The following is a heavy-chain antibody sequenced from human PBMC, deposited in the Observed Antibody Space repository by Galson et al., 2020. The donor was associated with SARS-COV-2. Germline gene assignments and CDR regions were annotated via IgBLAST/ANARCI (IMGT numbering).Heavy chain of an antibody. CDR3: AGAEGAAAVDY. D-gene: IGHD6-13*01. Sequence: SSETLSLTCTVSGGSISSGGYYWSWIRQHPGKGLEWIGYIYSSGSTYYNPSLKSRITISVDTSKNQFSLKLSSVTAADTALYYCAGAEGAAAVDYWGQGTLVTVSS. CDR2: IYSSGST. V-gene: IGHV4-31*03. J-gene: IGHJ4*02. CDR1: GGSISSGGYY.